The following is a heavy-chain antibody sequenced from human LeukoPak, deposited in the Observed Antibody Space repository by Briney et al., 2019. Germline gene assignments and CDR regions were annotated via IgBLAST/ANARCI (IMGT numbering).Heavy chain of an antibody. CDR2: IKQDGSEK. J-gene: IGHJ1*01. D-gene: IGHD3-22*01. CDR1: GFTFSSYW. V-gene: IGHV3-7*01. CDR3: ARDRLLYYYDSGPTGHFQH. Sequence: GGSLRLSCAASGFTFSSYWISWVRQAPGKGLEWVANIKQDGSEKYYVDSVKGRFTISRDNAKNSLYLQMSSLRADDTAVYYCARDRLLYYYDSGPTGHFQHWGQGTLVTV.